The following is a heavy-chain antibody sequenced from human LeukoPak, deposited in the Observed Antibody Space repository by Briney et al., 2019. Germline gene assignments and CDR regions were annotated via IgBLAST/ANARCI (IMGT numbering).Heavy chain of an antibody. Sequence: GGSLRLSCAGSGFTFSNYWMTWVRPAPGKGLEWVSNVKQDESEKHYVDSVKGRFTISRDNAKSSLYLRKDSLRVEDTAVYYWARDRDYHDDRTDYYYDAFDIWGQGTTVTVSS. V-gene: IGHV3-7*01. D-gene: IGHD3-22*01. CDR1: GFTFSNYW. CDR3: ARDRDYHDDRTDYYYDAFDI. J-gene: IGHJ3*02. CDR2: VKQDESEK.